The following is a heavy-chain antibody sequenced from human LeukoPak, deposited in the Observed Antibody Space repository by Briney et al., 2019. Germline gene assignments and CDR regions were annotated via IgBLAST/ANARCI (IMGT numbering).Heavy chain of an antibody. CDR3: ARLDRKVDY. D-gene: IGHD2-2*03. Sequence: SETLSLTCTVSGGSISGYYWSWIRQPPGKGLEWIGYIYYSGSTNYNPSLKSRVTISVDTSKNQFSLKLSSVTAADTAVYYCARLDRKVDYWGQGTLVTVSS. CDR1: GGSISGYY. V-gene: IGHV4-59*08. J-gene: IGHJ4*02. CDR2: IYYSGST.